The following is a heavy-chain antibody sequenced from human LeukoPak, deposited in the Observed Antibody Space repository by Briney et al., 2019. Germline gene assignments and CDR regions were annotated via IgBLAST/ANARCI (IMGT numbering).Heavy chain of an antibody. CDR1: GYTFTGYY. J-gene: IGHJ4*02. D-gene: IGHD1/OR15-1a*01. CDR3: AREGKLTVAGNNLDY. V-gene: IGHV1-2*02. CDR2: INPNSGGT. Sequence: GASVKVSCKASGYTFTGYYMHWVRQAPGQGLEWMGWINPNSGGTDYAQKFQGRVTMTRDTSISTAYMELSRLRSDDTAVYYCAREGKLTVAGNNLDYWGQGTLVTVSS.